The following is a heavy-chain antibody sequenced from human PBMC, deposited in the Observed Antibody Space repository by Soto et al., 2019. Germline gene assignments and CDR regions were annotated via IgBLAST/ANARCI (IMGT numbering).Heavy chain of an antibody. Sequence: QVQLVQSGAEVKKPGASVKVSCKASGYTFIRNGISWVRQAPGQGLEWMGCISAYNGNTEYAQKFQGRVTMTTDTSTSTAYMELRNLRSDDTAVYYCARDSATLVPGVWGQGTTVTVSS. V-gene: IGHV1-18*01. CDR1: GYTFIRNG. J-gene: IGHJ6*02. CDR2: ISAYNGNT. D-gene: IGHD3-10*01. CDR3: ARDSATLVPGV.